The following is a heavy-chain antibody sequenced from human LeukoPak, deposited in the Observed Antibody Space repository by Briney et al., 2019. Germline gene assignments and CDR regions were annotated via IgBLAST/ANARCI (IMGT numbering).Heavy chain of an antibody. CDR3: ARAFTMIVVVTPPDY. J-gene: IGHJ4*02. V-gene: IGHV3-21*01. Sequence: PGGSLRLSCAASGFTFSSYRMNWVRQAPGKGLEWVSSISSSSSYIYYADSVKGRFTISRDNAKNSLYLQMNSLRAEDTAVYYCARAFTMIVVVTPPDYWGQGTLVTVSS. CDR2: ISSSSSYI. CDR1: GFTFSSYR. D-gene: IGHD3-22*01.